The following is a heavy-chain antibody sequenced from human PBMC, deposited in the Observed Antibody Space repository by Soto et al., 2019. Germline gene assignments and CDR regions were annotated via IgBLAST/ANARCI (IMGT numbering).Heavy chain of an antibody. CDR2: ISYYGSKK. CDR1: GFTFSNYG. D-gene: IGHD5-12*01. Sequence: QVQMVESGGGVVQPGRSLRLSCAASGFTFSNYGIHWVRQAPGKGLEWVPFISYYGSKKYWADSVKGRFTISRDNSNITLYRQMNSLRAEDTAVYYCARGWLRDPWMYWGQGTLVTVSS. V-gene: IGHV3-30*03. J-gene: IGHJ4*02. CDR3: ARGWLRDPWMY.